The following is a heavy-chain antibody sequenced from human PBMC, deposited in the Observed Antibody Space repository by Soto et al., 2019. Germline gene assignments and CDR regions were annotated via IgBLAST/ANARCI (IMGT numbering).Heavy chain of an antibody. J-gene: IGHJ4*02. D-gene: IGHD3-10*01. Sequence: PGASLRLSCVASGFTLSSFAMHWVRQAPGKGLEWVATTSYDGLSTFYGESVSGRFYISRDTSKNTLFLQLNSLKTEDTAVYYCAKSSSGLLDYFDSWGRGTLVTVSS. CDR1: GFTLSSFA. V-gene: IGHV3-30-3*02. CDR2: TSYDGLST. CDR3: AKSSSGLLDYFDS.